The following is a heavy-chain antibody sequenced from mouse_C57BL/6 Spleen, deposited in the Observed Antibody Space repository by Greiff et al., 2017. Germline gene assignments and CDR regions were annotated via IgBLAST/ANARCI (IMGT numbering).Heavy chain of an antibody. CDR3: ARVGDYEGYFDV. CDR1: GYTFTDYY. V-gene: IGHV1-19*01. J-gene: IGHJ1*03. Sequence: VQLQQSGPVLVKPGASVKMSCKASGYTFTDYYMNWVKQSHGKSLEWIGVINPYNGGTSYNQKFKGKATLTVDKSSSTAYMELNSLTSEDSAVYYCARVGDYEGYFDVWGTGTTVTVSS. CDR2: INPYNGGT. D-gene: IGHD2-4*01.